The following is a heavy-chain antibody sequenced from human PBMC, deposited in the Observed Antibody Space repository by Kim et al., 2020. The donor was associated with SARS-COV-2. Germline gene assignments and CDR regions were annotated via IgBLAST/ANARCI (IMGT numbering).Heavy chain of an antibody. Sequence: SVKGRFTNSRDNAKNSLYLQMNSLRAEDTAVYYCARAGNFSSSSGLYFDYWGQGTLVTVSS. V-gene: IGHV3-21*01. CDR3: ARAGNFSSSSGLYFDY. D-gene: IGHD6-6*01. J-gene: IGHJ4*02.